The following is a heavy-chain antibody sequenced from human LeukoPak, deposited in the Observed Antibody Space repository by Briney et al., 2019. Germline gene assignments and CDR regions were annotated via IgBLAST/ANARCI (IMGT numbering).Heavy chain of an antibody. D-gene: IGHD6-13*01. CDR1: GFTFNNYA. V-gene: IGHV3-23*01. CDR2: ISDSGGST. Sequence: PGGSLRLSCAASGFTFNNYAMSWVRQAPGKGLEWVSTISDSGGSTYDAASVEGRFMISRDNSKNSLYLQMNSLRAEDTALYYCAKDILPQYSSSWSAFDIWGQRTMVTVSS. CDR3: AKDILPQYSSSWSAFDI. J-gene: IGHJ3*02.